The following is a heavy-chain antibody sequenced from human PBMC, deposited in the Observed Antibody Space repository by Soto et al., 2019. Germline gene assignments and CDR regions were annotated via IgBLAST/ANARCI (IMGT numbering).Heavy chain of an antibody. CDR1: GFTLSCCG. D-gene: IGHD6-19*01. J-gene: IGHJ4*02. Sequence: QVQVVESGGGVVQPGRSLRLSCAASGFTLSCCGMHWVRQAPGKGLEWVGVITYDGSEIHYGDSVKGRFTISRDSSENTVYLQMNSLRFEDSSVYYCAKEQSSGFYRVVDYWGQGTLFTVSP. CDR3: AKEQSSGFYRVVDY. V-gene: IGHV3-30*18. CDR2: ITYDGSEI.